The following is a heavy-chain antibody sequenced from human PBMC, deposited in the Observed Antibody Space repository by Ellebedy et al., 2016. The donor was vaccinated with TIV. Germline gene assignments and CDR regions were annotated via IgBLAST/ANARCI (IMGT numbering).Heavy chain of an antibody. Sequence: SVKVSCXASGGTFSSYAISWVRQAPGQGLEWMGGIIPIFGTANYAQKFQGRVTITADESTSTAYMELSSLRSEDTAVYYCASTPGIAVAGLQYYYYGMDVWGQGTTVTVSS. CDR2: IIPIFGTA. V-gene: IGHV1-69*13. D-gene: IGHD6-19*01. J-gene: IGHJ6*02. CDR3: ASTPGIAVAGLQYYYYGMDV. CDR1: GGTFSSYA.